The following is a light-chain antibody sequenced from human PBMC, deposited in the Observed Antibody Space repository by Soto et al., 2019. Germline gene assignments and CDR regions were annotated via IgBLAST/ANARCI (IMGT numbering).Light chain of an antibody. CDR2: DAS. Sequence: DIQMAQSPSTLSASVGDRVTITCRAGQSISSWLAWYQQKPGKAPKLLIYDASSLESGVPSRFSGSGSGTEFTLTISSLQPDDFATYYCQQYNSYPLTFGGGTKVDIK. CDR3: QQYNSYPLT. CDR1: QSISSW. V-gene: IGKV1-5*01. J-gene: IGKJ4*01.